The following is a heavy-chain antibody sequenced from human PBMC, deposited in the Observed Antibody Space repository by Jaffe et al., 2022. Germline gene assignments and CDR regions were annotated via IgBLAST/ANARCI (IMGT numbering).Heavy chain of an antibody. Sequence: QLQLQESGPGLVKPSETLSLTCTVSGGSISSSSYYWGWIRQPPGKGLEWIGSIYYSGSTYYNPSLKSRVTISVDTSKNQFSLKLSSVTAADTAVYYCARHSQIPRRGYFDYWGQGTLVTVSS. V-gene: IGHV4-39*01. CDR2: IYYSGST. CDR1: GGSISSSSYY. J-gene: IGHJ4*02. CDR3: ARHSQIPRRGYFDY.